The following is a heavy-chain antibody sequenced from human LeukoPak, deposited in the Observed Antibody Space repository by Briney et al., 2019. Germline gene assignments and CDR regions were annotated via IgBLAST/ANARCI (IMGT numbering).Heavy chain of an antibody. D-gene: IGHD3-16*01. CDR2: IYYSGST. Sequence: PSETLSLTCTVSGGSISSGDYYWSWIRQPPGKGLEWIGYIYYSGSTYYNPSLKSRVTISVDTSKNQFSLKLSSVTAADTAVYYCARSSFAYDYVWEGHFDYWGQGTLVTVSS. V-gene: IGHV4-30-4*01. CDR1: GGSISSGDYY. J-gene: IGHJ4*02. CDR3: ARSSFAYDYVWEGHFDY.